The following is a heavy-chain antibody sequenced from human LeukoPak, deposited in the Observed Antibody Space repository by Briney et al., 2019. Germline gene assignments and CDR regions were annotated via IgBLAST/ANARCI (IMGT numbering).Heavy chain of an antibody. D-gene: IGHD2-15*01. Sequence: GGSLRLSCAASGFTFSSYGMHWVRQAPGKGLEWVAVISYDGSNKYYADSVKGRFTISRDNSKNTLYPQMNSLRAEDTAVYYCAKRADCSGGSCYFYGMDVWGQGTTVTVSS. CDR1: GFTFSSYG. J-gene: IGHJ6*02. CDR2: ISYDGSNK. CDR3: AKRADCSGGSCYFYGMDV. V-gene: IGHV3-30*18.